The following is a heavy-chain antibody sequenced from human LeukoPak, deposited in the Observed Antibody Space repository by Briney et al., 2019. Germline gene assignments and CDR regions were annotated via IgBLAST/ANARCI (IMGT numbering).Heavy chain of an antibody. Sequence: SETLSLTCTVSGDSISSYYWSWIRQSAGKGLEWIGRIYSSGSTDYNPSLKSRVTMSVDTSRNQFSLKLTSVTVADTAVYYCARHFAYSSSSYFDYWGQGSLVTVSS. J-gene: IGHJ4*02. CDR1: GDSISSYY. CDR3: ARHFAYSSSSYFDY. V-gene: IGHV4-4*07. CDR2: IYSSGST. D-gene: IGHD6-6*01.